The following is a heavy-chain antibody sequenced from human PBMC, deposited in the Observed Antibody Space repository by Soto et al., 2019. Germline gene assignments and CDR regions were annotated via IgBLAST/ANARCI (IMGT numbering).Heavy chain of an antibody. CDR3: VTPNSGSYFGY. Sequence: GGSLRLSCAASEFTFSNYAMHWVRQPPGKGLQWLAVISYDGNNKYYADSVEGRFTISRDNSKNTLYLQMNSLRAEDTAVYYCVTPNSGSYFGYWGQGTLVTVSS. D-gene: IGHD1-26*01. J-gene: IGHJ4*02. CDR1: EFTFSNYA. V-gene: IGHV3-30*03. CDR2: ISYDGNNK.